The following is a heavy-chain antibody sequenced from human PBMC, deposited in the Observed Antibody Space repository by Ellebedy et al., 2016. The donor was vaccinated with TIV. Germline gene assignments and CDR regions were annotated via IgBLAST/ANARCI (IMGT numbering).Heavy chain of an antibody. CDR2: IKQDGSEK. Sequence: GESLKISCAASGFTFSNYWMTWVRQAPGKGTECVANIKQDGSEKYYVDAVKGRFTISRDNAKNSLYLQMNSLRAEDTAVYYCARYGNLGYWGQGTLVTVSS. V-gene: IGHV3-7*03. CDR3: ARYGNLGY. J-gene: IGHJ4*02. CDR1: GFTFSNYW. D-gene: IGHD1-1*01.